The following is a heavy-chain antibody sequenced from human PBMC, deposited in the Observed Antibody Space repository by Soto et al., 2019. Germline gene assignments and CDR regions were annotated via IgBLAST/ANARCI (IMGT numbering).Heavy chain of an antibody. J-gene: IGHJ4*02. CDR3: PRDIGFDHVN. CDR2: IKEDGSEI. Sequence: EGSRRLSCAVSRFNVMRYWMSWVRQAPGKSLEWVASIKEDGSEIYYLHSVRGRFSISRDSAGNALHLTMNYLSAEDTGVYFCPRDIGFDHVNWGQGTLVNVSS. CDR1: RFNVMRYW. V-gene: IGHV3-7*01. D-gene: IGHD2-15*01.